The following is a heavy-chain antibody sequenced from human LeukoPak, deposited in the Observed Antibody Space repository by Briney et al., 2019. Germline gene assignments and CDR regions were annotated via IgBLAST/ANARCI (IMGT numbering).Heavy chain of an antibody. V-gene: IGHV4-4*02. CDR2: INHSGST. Sequence: PSETLSLTCAVSGGSISSSNWWSWVRQPPGKGLEWIGEINHSGSTNYNPSLKSRVTISVDTSKNQFSLKLSSVTAADTAVYYCARHRRTTIRITQGGGWFDPWGQGTLVTVSS. CDR3: ARHRRTTIRITQGGGWFDP. J-gene: IGHJ5*02. CDR1: GGSISSSNW. D-gene: IGHD3-10*01.